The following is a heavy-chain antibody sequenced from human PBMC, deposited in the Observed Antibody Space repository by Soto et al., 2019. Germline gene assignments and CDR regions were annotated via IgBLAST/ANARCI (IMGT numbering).Heavy chain of an antibody. D-gene: IGHD2-21*02. CDR3: ARDQGVVVTADNWFDP. V-gene: IGHV4-4*07. CDR1: GGSITDYS. Sequence: PSETLSLTCTVSGGSITDYSWVWIRQPAGKGLECIGRLFSSGSTNYNPSLKGRITMSLDTSKNQFSLKLNSATATDTAVYFCARDQGVVVTADNWFDPWGQGILVTVSS. CDR2: LFSSGST. J-gene: IGHJ5*02.